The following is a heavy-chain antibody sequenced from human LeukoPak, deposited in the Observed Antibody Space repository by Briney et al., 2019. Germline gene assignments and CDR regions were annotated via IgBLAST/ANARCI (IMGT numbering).Heavy chain of an antibody. V-gene: IGHV3-30-3*01. CDR3: ARAYDILTGYYSSPPDY. Sequence: GGSLRLSCAASGFTFSSYAMHWVRQAPGKGLEWVAVISDDGSNKYYADSVKGRFTISRDNSKNTLYLQMNSLRAEDTAVYYCARAYDILTGYYSSPPDYWGQGTLVTVSS. CDR2: ISDDGSNK. CDR1: GFTFSSYA. D-gene: IGHD3-9*01. J-gene: IGHJ4*02.